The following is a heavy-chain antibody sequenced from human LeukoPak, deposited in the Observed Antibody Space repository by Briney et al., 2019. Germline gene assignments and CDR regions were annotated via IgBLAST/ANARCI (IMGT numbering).Heavy chain of an antibody. Sequence: GGSQRLSCAASGFNFSSYWMSWVRQAPGKGLDWVANIKQAGSEKYYVDSVKGRFTISRDNAKNSLYLQMNSLRAEDTAVYYCARDPEWFNYYYGMDVWGQGTTVTVSS. CDR1: GFNFSSYW. J-gene: IGHJ6*02. CDR2: IKQAGSEK. D-gene: IGHD2-8*01. CDR3: ARDPEWFNYYYGMDV. V-gene: IGHV3-7*01.